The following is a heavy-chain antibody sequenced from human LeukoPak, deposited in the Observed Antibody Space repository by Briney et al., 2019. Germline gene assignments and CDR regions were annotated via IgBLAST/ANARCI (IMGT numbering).Heavy chain of an antibody. J-gene: IGHJ6*02. CDR1: AGSTSSYY. D-gene: IGHD3-16*01. V-gene: IGHV4-59*01. Sequence: SETLSLTCTVSAGSTSSYYWSWIRQPPGKGLEWIGDIYSSGSTNYNPSLKRRVTISVDTSKNQFALKLSSVTAADTAVYYCARVDEGGYYYYGMDVWGQGTTVTVSS. CDR2: IYSSGST. CDR3: ARVDEGGYYYYGMDV.